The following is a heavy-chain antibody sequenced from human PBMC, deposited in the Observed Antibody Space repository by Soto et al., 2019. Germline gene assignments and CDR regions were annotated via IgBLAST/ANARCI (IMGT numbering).Heavy chain of an antibody. CDR3: AGQYYDILTGYYRFDY. D-gene: IGHD3-9*01. Sequence: QVQLVQSGAEVKKPGASVKVSCKASGYTFTSYDINWVRQATGQGLEWMGWMNPNSGNTGYAHKFQGRVTMTRNTSISTAYMELSSLRSEDTAVYYCAGQYYDILTGYYRFDYWGQGTLVTVSS. CDR2: MNPNSGNT. CDR1: GYTFTSYD. V-gene: IGHV1-8*01. J-gene: IGHJ4*02.